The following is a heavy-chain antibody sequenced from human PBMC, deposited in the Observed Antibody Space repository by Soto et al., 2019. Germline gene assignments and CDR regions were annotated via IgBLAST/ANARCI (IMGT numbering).Heavy chain of an antibody. V-gene: IGHV3-7*01. CDR2: IKQDGSEK. J-gene: IGHJ4*02. CDR1: GFTFSSYW. Sequence: GGSLRLSCAASGFTFSSYWMSWVRQAPGKGLEWVVNIKQDGSEKYYVDSVKGRFTISRDNAKNSLYLQMNSLRAEDTAVYYCARGGDIVLMVYAIRFGYFDYWGQGTLVTVSS. D-gene: IGHD2-8*01. CDR3: ARGGDIVLMVYAIRFGYFDY.